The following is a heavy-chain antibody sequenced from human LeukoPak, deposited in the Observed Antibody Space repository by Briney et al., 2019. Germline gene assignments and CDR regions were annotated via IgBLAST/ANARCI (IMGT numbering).Heavy chain of an antibody. D-gene: IGHD6-19*01. V-gene: IGHV3-23*01. J-gene: IGHJ5*02. Sequence: GGSLRLSCAASGFTFSSYAMSWVRQAPGKGLEWVSAISGSGGSTYYADSAKGRFTISRDNSKNTLYLQMNSLRAEDTAVYYCAKKRDSSSGWNWFDPWGQGTLVTVSS. CDR1: GFTFSSYA. CDR2: ISGSGGST. CDR3: AKKRDSSSGWNWFDP.